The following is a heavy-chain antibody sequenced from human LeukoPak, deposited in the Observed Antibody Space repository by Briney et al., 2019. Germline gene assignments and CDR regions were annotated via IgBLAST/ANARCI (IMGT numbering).Heavy chain of an antibody. Sequence: GESLKISCKGSGYSFTSYWVSWVRQMPGKGLEWMGRIDPSDSYTNYSPSFQGHVTISADKSISTAYLQWSSLKASDTAMYYCAGDSVVVPAAIHYGMDVWGKGTTVTVSS. CDR2: IDPSDSYT. CDR1: GYSFTSYW. D-gene: IGHD2-2*01. J-gene: IGHJ6*04. V-gene: IGHV5-10-1*01. CDR3: AGDSVVVPAAIHYGMDV.